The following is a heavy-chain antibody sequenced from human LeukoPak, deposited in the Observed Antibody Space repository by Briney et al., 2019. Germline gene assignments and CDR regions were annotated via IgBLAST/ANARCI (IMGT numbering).Heavy chain of an antibody. Sequence: GGSLRLSCAASGFTFSSYWVHWVRQAPGKGLVWVSRINSDGSSITYADSVKGRFTISRDNAKNTLYLQMNSLRVEDTAVYYCAREGRVSGYDFDCWGQGTLVTVSS. D-gene: IGHD5-12*01. J-gene: IGHJ4*02. CDR1: GFTFSSYW. V-gene: IGHV3-74*03. CDR3: AREGRVSGYDFDC. CDR2: INSDGSSI.